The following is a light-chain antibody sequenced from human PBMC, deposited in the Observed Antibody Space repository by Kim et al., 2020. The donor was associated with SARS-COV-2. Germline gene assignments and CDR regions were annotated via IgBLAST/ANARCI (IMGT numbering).Light chain of an antibody. CDR3: QQYNRWPLT. J-gene: IGKJ4*01. V-gene: IGKV3-15*01. CDR2: DTS. Sequence: EIVMTQSAATLSVSPGERATLSCRASQSITSDLAWYQHKPGQAPRLLMYDTSTRATGIPARFSGSGSGTEFTLTISSLQSEDLAVYYCQQYNRWPLTFGGGTKVDIK. CDR1: QSITSD.